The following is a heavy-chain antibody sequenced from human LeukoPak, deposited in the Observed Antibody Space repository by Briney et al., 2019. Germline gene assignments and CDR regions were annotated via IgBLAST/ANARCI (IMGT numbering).Heavy chain of an antibody. D-gene: IGHD2-2*01. CDR3: ARDGTIWSSTSCASYNWCDP. CDR2: INHSGST. CDR1: GGTFSGYY. V-gene: IGHV4-34*01. J-gene: IGHJ5*02. Sequence: PSGTLSLTCAVYGGTFSGYYWSWIRPPPGRGLEWIGEINHSGSTNYNPSLKSGVTIYVDTSKYQFSLMLSTVTATDRAGYYCARDGTIWSSTSCASYNWCDPWRQGTLVTVP.